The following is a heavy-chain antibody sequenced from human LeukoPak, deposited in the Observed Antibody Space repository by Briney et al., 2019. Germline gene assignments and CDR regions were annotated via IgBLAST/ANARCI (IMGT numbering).Heavy chain of an antibody. CDR1: GGSFSGYY. CDR2: INHSGST. V-gene: IGHV4-34*01. Sequence: SETLSLTCAVYGGSFSGYYWSWIRQPPGKGLEWIGEINHSGSTNYNTSLKSRVTISVDTSKNQFSLKLSSVTAADTAVYYCARGRVAAAGTPGYWGQGTLVTVSS. D-gene: IGHD6-13*01. J-gene: IGHJ4*02. CDR3: ARGRVAAAGTPGY.